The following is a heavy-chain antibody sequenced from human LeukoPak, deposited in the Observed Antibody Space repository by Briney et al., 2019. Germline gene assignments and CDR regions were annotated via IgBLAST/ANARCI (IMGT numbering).Heavy chain of an antibody. Sequence: GGPLSLTCTASGFTFRSNAWSWFRQPPGKGLEWFSAISGSGGSTYYADSVKGRFTISRDNSKNTLYLQMNSLRAEDTAVYYCAKESYDNYFDYWGQGTLVTVSS. CDR1: GFTFRSNA. J-gene: IGHJ4*02. V-gene: IGHV3-23*01. CDR3: AKESYDNYFDY. D-gene: IGHD3-22*01. CDR2: ISGSGGST.